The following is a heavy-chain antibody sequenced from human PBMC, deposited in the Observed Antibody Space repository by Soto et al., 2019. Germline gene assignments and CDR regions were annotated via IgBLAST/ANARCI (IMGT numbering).Heavy chain of an antibody. J-gene: IGHJ4*02. CDR3: ARDLWYSSSLWRPRNDY. D-gene: IGHD6-13*01. CDR1: GFTFSSYG. V-gene: IGHV3-33*01. CDR2: IWYDGSNK. Sequence: GGSLRLSCAASGFTFSSYGMHWVRQAPGKGLEWVAVIWYDGSNKYYADSVKGRFTISRDNSKNTLYLQMNSLRAEDTAVYYCARDLWYSSSLWRPRNDYWGQGTLVTVSS.